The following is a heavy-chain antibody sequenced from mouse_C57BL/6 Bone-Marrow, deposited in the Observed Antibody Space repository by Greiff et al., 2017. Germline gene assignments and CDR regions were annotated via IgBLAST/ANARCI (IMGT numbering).Heavy chain of an antibody. J-gene: IGHJ4*01. CDR1: GYTFTSYW. D-gene: IGHD1-1*01. V-gene: IGHV1-61*01. Sequence: VQLQQPGAELVRPGSSVKLSCKASGYTFTSYWMDWVKQRPGQGLEWIGNIYPSDSETHYNQKFKDKATLTVDKSSSTAYMQLSSLTSEDSAVXYCARGDYYGSSYGAMDYWGQGTSVTVSS. CDR2: IYPSDSET. CDR3: ARGDYYGSSYGAMDY.